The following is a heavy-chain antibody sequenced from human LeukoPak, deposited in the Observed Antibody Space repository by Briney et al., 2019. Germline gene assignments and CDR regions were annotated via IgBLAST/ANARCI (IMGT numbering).Heavy chain of an antibody. D-gene: IGHD6-6*01. Sequence: GRSLRLSCAASGFTFSSYAMHWVRQAPGKGLEWVAFISSDGNNEYYADSVKGRFTISRDNSKNTLYLQMNSLRDEDTAVYYCDPXXXSSHFWGQGTLVTVSS. CDR3: DPXXXSSHF. CDR2: ISSDGNNE. J-gene: IGHJ4*02. V-gene: IGHV3-30-3*01. CDR1: GFTFSSYA.